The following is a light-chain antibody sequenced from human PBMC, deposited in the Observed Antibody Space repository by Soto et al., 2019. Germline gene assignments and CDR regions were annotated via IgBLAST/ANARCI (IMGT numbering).Light chain of an antibody. Sequence: DIQLTQSPSFLSASVGDRVTITCRASRGISSYLAWYQQKPGKAPKLLIYAASTLQSGVPPRFGGSGSGTEFTLTISSLQPEDCATYYCQQIQSYSLTFGQGTKVEIK. CDR3: QQIQSYSLT. CDR2: AAS. J-gene: IGKJ1*01. CDR1: RGISSY. V-gene: IGKV1-9*01.